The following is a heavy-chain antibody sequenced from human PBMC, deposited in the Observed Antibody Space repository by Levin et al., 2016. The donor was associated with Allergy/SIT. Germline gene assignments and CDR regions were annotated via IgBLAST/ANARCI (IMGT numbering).Heavy chain of an antibody. Sequence: WIRQPPGKGLEWIGYIYYSGSTNYNPSLKSRVTISVDTSKNQFSLKLSSVTAADTAVYYCARAFDYGYNWFDPWGQGTLVTVSS. V-gene: IGHV4-59*01. D-gene: IGHD4-17*01. CDR3: ARAFDYGYNWFDP. J-gene: IGHJ5*02. CDR2: IYYSGST.